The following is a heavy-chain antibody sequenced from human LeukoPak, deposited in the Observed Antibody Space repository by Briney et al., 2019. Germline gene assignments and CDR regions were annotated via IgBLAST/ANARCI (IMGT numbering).Heavy chain of an antibody. CDR3: ARESHYYDSSGYYRY. CDR2: IYHTGST. CDR1: GGSISSYY. V-gene: IGHV4-59*01. D-gene: IGHD3-22*01. Sequence: SETLSLTCTVSGGSISSYYWSWIRQPPGKGLEWIANIYHTGSTNYNPSLSSRVTISIDTAKNQFSLKLSSVTAADTAVYYCARESHYYDSSGYYRYWGQGTLVTVSS. J-gene: IGHJ4*02.